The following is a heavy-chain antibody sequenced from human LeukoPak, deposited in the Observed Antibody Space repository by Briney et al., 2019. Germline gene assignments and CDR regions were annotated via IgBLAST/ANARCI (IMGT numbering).Heavy chain of an antibody. CDR1: GFTFTNAW. D-gene: IGHD3-22*01. CDR2: ISYDGSNK. Sequence: GGSLRLSCVASGFTFTNAWMNWVRQAPGKGLEWVAVISYDGSNKYYADSVKGRFTISRDNSKNTLYLQMNSLRAEDTAVYYCAKDTFYDSSGYYPLSFDYWGQGTLVTVSS. V-gene: IGHV3-30*18. J-gene: IGHJ4*02. CDR3: AKDTFYDSSGYYPLSFDY.